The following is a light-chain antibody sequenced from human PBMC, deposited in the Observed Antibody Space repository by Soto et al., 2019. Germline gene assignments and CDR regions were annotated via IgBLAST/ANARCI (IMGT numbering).Light chain of an antibody. V-gene: IGKV3-20*01. CDR2: GAS. Sequence: ETVLTQSPGTLSLSPGERATLSCRASQTIRSNYLAWYRQTPGQAPRLLIYGASNRATGIADRFSGSGSGTDSTLILSRLEPEDFALYYCQQYGSSPWTFGQGTKVEIK. CDR1: QTIRSNY. CDR3: QQYGSSPWT. J-gene: IGKJ1*01.